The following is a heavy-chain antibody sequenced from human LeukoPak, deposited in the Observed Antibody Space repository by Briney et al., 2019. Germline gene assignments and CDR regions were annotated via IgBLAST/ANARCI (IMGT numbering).Heavy chain of an antibody. J-gene: IGHJ6*02. CDR2: IYSGGST. CDR3: ARGLFGWGAAAGTDGMDV. CDR1: GFTFSSYW. V-gene: IGHV3-53*01. D-gene: IGHD6-13*01. Sequence: GGSLRLSCAASGFTFSSYWMSWVRQAPGKGLEWVSVIYSGGSTYYADSVKGRFTISRDNSKNTLYLQMNSLRAEDTAVYYCARGLFGWGAAAGTDGMDVWGQGTTVTVSS.